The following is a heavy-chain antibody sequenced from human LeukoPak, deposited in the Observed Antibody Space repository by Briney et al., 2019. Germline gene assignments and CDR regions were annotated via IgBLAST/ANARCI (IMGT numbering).Heavy chain of an antibody. CDR2: TSSSGYST. J-gene: IGHJ4*02. Sequence: GGSLRPSCAASGFNFSSYAMSWVRQAPGKGLEWVSATSSSGYSTYYADSVKGRFTISRDNSKNTLYLQMNSLRAEDTAVYYCAKALGIAVAGYFDYWGQGTLVTVSS. CDR1: GFNFSSYA. D-gene: IGHD6-13*01. V-gene: IGHV3-23*01. CDR3: AKALGIAVAGYFDY.